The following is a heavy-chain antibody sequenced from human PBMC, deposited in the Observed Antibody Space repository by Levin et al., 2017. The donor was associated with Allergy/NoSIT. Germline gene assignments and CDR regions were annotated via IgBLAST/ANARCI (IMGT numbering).Heavy chain of an antibody. CDR3: AGDSGITVGGPLEAFDI. D-gene: IGHD6-19*01. V-gene: IGHV1-2*02. CDR1: GYTFTGHH. Sequence: ASVKVSCKASGYTFTGHHMHWVRQAPGQGLEWMGWINPFNGDTKRAQKFLGRVTLTRDTSISTAYMDLSNLRSDDTAIYFCAGDSGITVGGPLEAFDIWGQGTLVTVSS. CDR2: INPFNGDT. J-gene: IGHJ3*02.